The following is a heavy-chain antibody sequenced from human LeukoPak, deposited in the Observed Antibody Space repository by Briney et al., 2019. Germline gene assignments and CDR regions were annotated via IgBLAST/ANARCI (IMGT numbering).Heavy chain of an antibody. J-gene: IGHJ5*02. CDR2: INPNSGDT. CDR1: GYTFTGYY. CDR3: ASRLAWGSLINWLDP. V-gene: IGHV1-2*02. D-gene: IGHD3-16*01. Sequence: ASVKVSCKASGYTFTGYYIHWVRQAPGQGLEWMGWINPNSGDTHYTQKFQERVSMTRDTSISTAYMELSRLRSDDTAVYYCASRLAWGSLINWLDPWGQGTPVTVSS.